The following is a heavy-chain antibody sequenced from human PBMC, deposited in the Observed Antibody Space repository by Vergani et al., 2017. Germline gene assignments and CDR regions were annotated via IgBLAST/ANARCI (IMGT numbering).Heavy chain of an antibody. CDR2: IYYSGST. D-gene: IGHD3-10*01. J-gene: IGHJ4*02. Sequence: QVQLQESGPGLVKPSETLSLTCTVSGGSISSYYWSWIRQPPGKGLEWIGYIYYSGSTNYNPSLKSRVTISVDTSKNQFSLKLSSVTCADTAVYYCARGGDGSGGLLHYFDYWGQGTLVTVSS. CDR3: ARGGDGSGGLLHYFDY. CDR1: GGSISSYY. V-gene: IGHV4-59*01.